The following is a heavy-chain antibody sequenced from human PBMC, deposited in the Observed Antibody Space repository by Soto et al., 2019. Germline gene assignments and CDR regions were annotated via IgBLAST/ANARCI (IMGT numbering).Heavy chain of an antibody. CDR2: TYYRSKWYN. Sequence: PSETLSLTCAISGDSVSSNSAAWNWIRQSPSRGLEWLGRTYYRSKWYNDYAVSVKSRITINPDTSKNQFSLQLNSVTPEDTAVYYCASQPRSSWPHYYSYGMDVWGQGTTVTVSS. CDR3: ASQPRSSWPHYYSYGMDV. CDR1: GDSVSSNSAA. V-gene: IGHV6-1*01. D-gene: IGHD6-13*01. J-gene: IGHJ6*02.